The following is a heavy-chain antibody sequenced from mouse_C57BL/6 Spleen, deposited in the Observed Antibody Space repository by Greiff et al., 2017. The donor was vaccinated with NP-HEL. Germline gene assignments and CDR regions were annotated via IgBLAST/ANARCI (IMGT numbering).Heavy chain of an antibody. CDR1: GYTFTEYT. Sequence: VQLQQSGAELVKPGASVKLSCKASGYTFTEYTIHWVKQRSGQGLEWIGWFYPGSGSIKYNEKFKDKDTLTADKSSSTVYMELSRWTSDDSAVYFCASLSSYSWFAYWSQGTLVTVSA. D-gene: IGHD1-1*01. CDR2: FYPGSGSI. J-gene: IGHJ3*01. CDR3: ASLSSYSWFAY. V-gene: IGHV1-62-2*01.